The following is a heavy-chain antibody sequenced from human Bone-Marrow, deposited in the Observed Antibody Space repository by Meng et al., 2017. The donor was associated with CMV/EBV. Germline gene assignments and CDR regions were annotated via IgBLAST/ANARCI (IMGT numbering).Heavy chain of an antibody. CDR2: IYYTGST. CDR1: SGSISYYY. J-gene: IGHJ3*02. Sequence: GSLRLSCTVSSGSISYYYWSWIRQPPGKGLECIGYIYYTGSTNYNPSLKSRVTISIDTSKNQFSLKLSSVTAADTAVYYCARTYGKAFDIWGQGTMVTVSS. CDR3: ARTYGKAFDI. D-gene: IGHD4-17*01. V-gene: IGHV4-59*01.